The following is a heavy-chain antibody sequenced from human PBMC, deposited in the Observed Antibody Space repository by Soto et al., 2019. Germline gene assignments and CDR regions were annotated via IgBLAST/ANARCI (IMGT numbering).Heavy chain of an antibody. V-gene: IGHV3-30*04. J-gene: IGHJ4*02. CDR2: ISADQKSI. CDR1: GFTFSPYA. D-gene: IGHD3-3*01. CDR3: ARDVRKLRFFDY. Sequence: PGGSLILSCAASGFTFSPYAMHWVRQAPGKGPEWVAVISADQKSIYYADSVKGRFTISRDNSRNTLYLQMDGLRTEDTAVYYCARDVRKLRFFDYWGQGTPVTVSS.